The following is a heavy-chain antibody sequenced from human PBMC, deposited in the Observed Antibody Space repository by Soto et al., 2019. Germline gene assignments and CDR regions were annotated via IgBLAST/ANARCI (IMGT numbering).Heavy chain of an antibody. Sequence: GGSLRLSCSASGFTLSGRSRHWVRQAPGKGLEYVSGVSPDGNNEYYTDSVKGRFTISRDNSKNTLHLHMRSLRPEDTAVFYCARGFYGLYIRGLGDTVTVSS. J-gene: IGHJ6*02. CDR3: ARGFYGLYI. CDR1: GFTLSGRS. V-gene: IGHV3-64D*08. CDR2: VSPDGNNE.